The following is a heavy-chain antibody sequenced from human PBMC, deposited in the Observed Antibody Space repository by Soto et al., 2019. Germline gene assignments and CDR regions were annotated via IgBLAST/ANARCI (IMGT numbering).Heavy chain of an antibody. J-gene: IGHJ4*02. D-gene: IGHD6-13*01. V-gene: IGHV4-39*01. Sequence: QLQLQESGPGLVKPSETLSLTCTVSGGSISSSSYYWGWIRQPPGKGLEWIGSIYYSGSTYYNPSLKSRVTISVDTSKNQFSLKLSSVTAADTAVYYCARRRSGYSSSGPFDYWGQGTLVTVSS. CDR1: GGSISSSSYY. CDR2: IYYSGST. CDR3: ARRRSGYSSSGPFDY.